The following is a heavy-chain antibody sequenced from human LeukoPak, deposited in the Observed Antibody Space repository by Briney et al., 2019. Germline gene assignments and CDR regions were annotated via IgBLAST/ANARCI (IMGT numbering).Heavy chain of an antibody. CDR3: AKDNRRHYTSGPNPDSLH. J-gene: IGHJ4*02. V-gene: IGHV3-23*01. CDR2: ISGSGGST. Sequence: GGSLRLSCAASGFTFSSYAMSWVRQAPGKGLEWVSAISGSGGSTYYADSVKGRFTISRDNSKNTLYLQMNSPRAEDTAVYYCAKDNRRHYTSGPNPDSLHWGQGALVTVSS. D-gene: IGHD6-19*01. CDR1: GFTFSSYA.